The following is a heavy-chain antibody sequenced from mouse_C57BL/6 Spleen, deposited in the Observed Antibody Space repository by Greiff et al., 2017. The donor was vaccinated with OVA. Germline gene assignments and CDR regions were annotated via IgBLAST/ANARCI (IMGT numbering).Heavy chain of an antibody. CDR2: IDPENGDT. CDR1: GFNIKDDY. CDR3: TTFGYYAYAMDY. J-gene: IGHJ4*01. V-gene: IGHV14-4*01. D-gene: IGHD2-3*01. Sequence: VQLKESGAELVRPGASVKLSCTASGFNIKDDYMHWVKQRPEQGLEWIGWIDPENGDTEYASKFQGKATITADTSSNTAYLQLSSLTSEDTAVYYCTTFGYYAYAMDYWGQGTSVTVSS.